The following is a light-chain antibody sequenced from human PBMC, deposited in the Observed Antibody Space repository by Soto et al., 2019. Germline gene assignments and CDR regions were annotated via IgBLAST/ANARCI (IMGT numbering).Light chain of an antibody. CDR3: KHYEHRHT. CDR2: DAY. J-gene: IGKJ5*01. V-gene: IGKV1-33*01. CDR1: QNIKKY. Sequence: IQXTHSQPNRSAEVAQRDTNNCQASQNIKKYLNWYQKKTGRXHXXXIYDAYNFEAGVASRFRGSGSGTDFTLTSSSLQTEDSATYYCKHYEHRHTFGKGTRLEI.